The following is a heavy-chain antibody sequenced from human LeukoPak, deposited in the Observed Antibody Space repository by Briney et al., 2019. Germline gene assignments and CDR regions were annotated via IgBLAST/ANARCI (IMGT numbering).Heavy chain of an antibody. Sequence: SETLSLTCTVSGGSISSYYWSWIRQPPGKGLEWIGYIYYSGSTNYNPSLKSRVTISVDTSKNQFSLKLSSVTAADTAVYYCARGQGGEYSSSSEDWHYYYGMDVWGQGTTVTVSS. CDR2: IYYSGST. V-gene: IGHV4-59*01. CDR1: GGSISSYY. J-gene: IGHJ6*02. CDR3: ARGQGGEYSSSSEDWHYYYGMDV. D-gene: IGHD6-6*01.